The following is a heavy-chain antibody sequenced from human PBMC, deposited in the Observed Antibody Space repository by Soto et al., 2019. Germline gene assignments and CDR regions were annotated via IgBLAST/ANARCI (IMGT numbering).Heavy chain of an antibody. Sequence: SETLSLTCAVYGGSSSGYYWSWIRQPPGKGLEWIGEINHSGSTNYNPSLKSRVTISVDTSKNQFSLKLSSVTAADTAVYYCARVDYYDSSGYPAGFDYWGQGTLVTVSS. CDR2: INHSGST. J-gene: IGHJ4*02. CDR3: ARVDYYDSSGYPAGFDY. V-gene: IGHV4-34*01. CDR1: GGSSSGYY. D-gene: IGHD3-22*01.